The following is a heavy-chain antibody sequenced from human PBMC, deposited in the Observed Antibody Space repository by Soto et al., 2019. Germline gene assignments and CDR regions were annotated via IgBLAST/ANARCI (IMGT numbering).Heavy chain of an antibody. J-gene: IGHJ4*02. Sequence: EVQLLESGGALVQPGGSLRLSCAASGFTFRNYAMSWVRQAPGKGLEWVGRIKSKTDGGTTDYAAPVKGRFTISRDDSKNTLYLQMNSLKTEDTAVYYCTTDPNWNPGYWGQGTLVTVSS. CDR3: TTDPNWNPGY. CDR1: GFTFRNYA. V-gene: IGHV3-15*02. CDR2: IKSKTDGGTT. D-gene: IGHD1-20*01.